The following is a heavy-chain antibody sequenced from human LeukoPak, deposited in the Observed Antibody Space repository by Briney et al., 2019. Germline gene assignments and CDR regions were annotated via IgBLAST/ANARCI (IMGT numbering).Heavy chain of an antibody. V-gene: IGHV3-7*01. CDR3: ASHGDYIRPKDY. Sequence: GGSLRLSCAASGFTFSSYAMSWVRQAPGKGLEWVAKINQDGSATYYLDSVRGRFTISRDNAQNSLYLQMNSLRAEDTAVYYCASHGDYIRPKDYWGQGTLVTVSS. CDR1: GFTFSSYA. D-gene: IGHD4-17*01. J-gene: IGHJ4*02. CDR2: INQDGSAT.